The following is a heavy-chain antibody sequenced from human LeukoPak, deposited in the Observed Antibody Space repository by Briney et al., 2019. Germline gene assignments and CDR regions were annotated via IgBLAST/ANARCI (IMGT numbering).Heavy chain of an antibody. CDR1: GFTFSSYA. V-gene: IGHV3-23*01. J-gene: IGHJ4*02. CDR3: AKAPWIQLYFDY. D-gene: IGHD5-18*01. CDR2: ISGSGGST. Sequence: GSLILSCAASGFTFSSYAMSWVRPAPGKGLEWVSAISGSGGSTYYADSVKGRFTISRDNSKNTLYLQMNSLRAEDTAVYYCAKAPWIQLYFDYWGQGTLVTVSS.